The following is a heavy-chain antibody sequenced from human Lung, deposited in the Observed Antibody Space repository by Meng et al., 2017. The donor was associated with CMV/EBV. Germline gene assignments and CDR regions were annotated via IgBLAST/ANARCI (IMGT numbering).Heavy chain of an antibody. Sequence: SRGSVSNGTYYCSWIRQPPGQALEWIGYIYYSGSTNYNSSLKGRVVISADTSKNQFSLKLISVTAADTAVYYCARGECTTVAPTRDYWGQGTLVTVSS. CDR3: ARGECTTVAPTRDY. CDR2: IYYSGST. V-gene: IGHV4-61*01. D-gene: IGHD4-17*01. J-gene: IGHJ4*02. CDR1: RGSVSNGTYY.